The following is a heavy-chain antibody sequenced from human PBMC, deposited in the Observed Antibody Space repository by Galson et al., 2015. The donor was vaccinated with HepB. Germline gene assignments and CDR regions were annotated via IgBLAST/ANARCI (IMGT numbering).Heavy chain of an antibody. V-gene: IGHV3-30*04. J-gene: IGHJ4*02. D-gene: IGHD4-23*01. CDR3: ARDDYGGNSGGY. CDR1: GFTFSSYA. Sequence: SLRLSCAASGFTFSSYAMHWVRQAPGKGLEWVAVISYDGSNKYYADSVKGRFTISRDNSKNTLYLQMNSLRAEDTAVYYCARDDYGGNSGGYWRQGTLVTVSS. CDR2: ISYDGSNK.